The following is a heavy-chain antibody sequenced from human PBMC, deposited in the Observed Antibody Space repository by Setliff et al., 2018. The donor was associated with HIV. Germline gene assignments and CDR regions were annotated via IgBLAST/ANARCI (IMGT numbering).Heavy chain of an antibody. D-gene: IGHD2-15*01. J-gene: IGHJ3*02. Sequence: SETLSLTCTVSGGSISSYYWSWIRQPPGKGLEWIGYIYTSGSTNYNPSLKSRVTISVDTSKNQFSLKLSSVTAADTAVYYCARSGTLGYCSGGSCYSGLVGAFDIWGQGTMVT. CDR3: ARSGTLGYCSGGSCYSGLVGAFDI. V-gene: IGHV4-4*08. CDR2: IYTSGST. CDR1: GGSISSYY.